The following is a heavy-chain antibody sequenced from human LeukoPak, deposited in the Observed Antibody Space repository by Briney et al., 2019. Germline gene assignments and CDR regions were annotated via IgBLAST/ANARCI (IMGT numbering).Heavy chain of an antibody. J-gene: IGHJ4*02. D-gene: IGHD4-17*01. Sequence: GSSVKVSCEASGGTFSSFAISWVRQAPGQGLEWMGGIIPIFGTANYAQKFQGRVTITADKSTSTAYMELSSLRSEDTAVYYCARDHLHGDYVSWGQGTLVTVSS. V-gene: IGHV1-69*06. CDR2: IIPIFGTA. CDR3: ARDHLHGDYVS. CDR1: GGTFSSFA.